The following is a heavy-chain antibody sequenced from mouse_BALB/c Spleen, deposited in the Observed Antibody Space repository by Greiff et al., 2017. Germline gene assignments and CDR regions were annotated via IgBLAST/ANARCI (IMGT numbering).Heavy chain of an antibody. J-gene: IGHJ3*01. CDR3: ARPGSSPAWFAY. V-gene: IGHV5-6*01. Sequence: EVHLVESGGGLVQPGGSLKLSCAASGFTFSSYGMSWVRQTPDKRLEWVATISSGGSYTYYPDSVKGRFTISRDNAKNTLYLQMSSLKSEDTAMYYCARPGSSPAWFAYWGQGTLVTVSA. D-gene: IGHD1-1*01. CDR2: ISSGGSYT. CDR1: GFTFSSYG.